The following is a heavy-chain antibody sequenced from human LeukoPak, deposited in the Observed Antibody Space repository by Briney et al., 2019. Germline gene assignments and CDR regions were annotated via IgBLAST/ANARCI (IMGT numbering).Heavy chain of an antibody. Sequence: ASVKVSCKASGYTFTSYYMHWVRHAPGQGLEWMGIINPSGGSTSYAQKFQGRVTMTRDMSTSTVYMELSSLRSEDTAVYYCARTPKLRYCSSTSCYYFDYWGQGTLVTVSS. CDR1: GYTFTSYY. CDR3: ARTPKLRYCSSTSCYYFDY. V-gene: IGHV1-46*01. CDR2: INPSGGST. J-gene: IGHJ4*02. D-gene: IGHD2-2*01.